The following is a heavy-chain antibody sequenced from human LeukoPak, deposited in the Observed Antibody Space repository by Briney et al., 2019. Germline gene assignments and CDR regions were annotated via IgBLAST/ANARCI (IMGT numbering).Heavy chain of an antibody. D-gene: IGHD3-22*01. V-gene: IGHV3-21*04. CDR3: AKDHDYYDSSGYYPFDY. Sequence: GGSLRLSCAASGFTFSSYRMNWVRQAPGKGLEWVSSISSSSSYIYYADSVKGRFTISRDNSKNTLYLQMNSLRAEDTAVYYCAKDHDYYDSSGYYPFDYWGQGTLVTVSS. CDR1: GFTFSSYR. CDR2: ISSSSSYI. J-gene: IGHJ4*02.